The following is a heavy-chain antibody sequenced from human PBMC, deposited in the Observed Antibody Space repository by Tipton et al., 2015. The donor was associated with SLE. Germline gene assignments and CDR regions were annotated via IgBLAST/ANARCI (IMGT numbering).Heavy chain of an antibody. CDR2: IYYGGTP. V-gene: IGHV4-59*01. D-gene: IGHD5-18*01. Sequence: TLSLTCTVSGGSISSYYWSWIRQPPGKGLEWIGYIYYGGTPTYTPSLKSRVTISVDASKNQFSLKLSSVTAADTAVYYCARAGLGYTYYYYMDVWGKGTTVTVSS. CDR3: ARAGLGYTYYYYMDV. J-gene: IGHJ6*03. CDR1: GGSISSYY.